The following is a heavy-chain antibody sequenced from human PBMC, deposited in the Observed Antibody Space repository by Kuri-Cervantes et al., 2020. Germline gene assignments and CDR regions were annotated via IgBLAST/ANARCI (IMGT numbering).Heavy chain of an antibody. D-gene: IGHD6-13*01. CDR3: ARVCSSSWYLDY. Sequence: GESLKISCVASGFDFSGYGMHWVRQAPGKGPEWVAFTRYDGNNEYYGESVKGRFTISRDNSKNTLYLQMKSLRPEDTAMYYCARVCSSSWYLDYWGQGALVTVSS. CDR1: GFDFSGYG. V-gene: IGHV3-30*02. CDR2: TRYDGNNE. J-gene: IGHJ4*02.